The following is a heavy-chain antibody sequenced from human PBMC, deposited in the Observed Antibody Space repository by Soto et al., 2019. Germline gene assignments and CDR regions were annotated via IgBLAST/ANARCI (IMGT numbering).Heavy chain of an antibody. CDR3: ATQADLVTMVRGSFWFDP. J-gene: IGHJ5*02. D-gene: IGHD3-10*01. CDR2: FDPEDGET. Sequence: ASMKVSCKVSGYTLTELSMHWVRQAPGKGLEWMGGFDPEDGETIYAQKFQGRVTMTEDTSTDTAYMELSSLRSEDTAVYYCATQADLVTMVRGSFWFDPWGQGTLVTVSS. CDR1: GYTLTELS. V-gene: IGHV1-24*01.